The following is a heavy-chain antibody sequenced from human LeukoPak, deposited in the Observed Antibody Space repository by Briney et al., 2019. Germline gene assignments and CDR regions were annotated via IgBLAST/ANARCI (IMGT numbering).Heavy chain of an antibody. CDR3: TRHKRWLQSPDAFDI. Sequence: SETLSLTCTVSGGSISSGSYYWSWIRQPAGKGLEWIGRIYTSGSTNYNPSLKSRVTISIDTSKNQFSLKLSSVTAADTAIYYCTRHKRWLQSPDAFDIWGQGTMVTVSS. J-gene: IGHJ3*02. D-gene: IGHD5-24*01. V-gene: IGHV4-61*02. CDR1: GGSISSGSYY. CDR2: IYTSGST.